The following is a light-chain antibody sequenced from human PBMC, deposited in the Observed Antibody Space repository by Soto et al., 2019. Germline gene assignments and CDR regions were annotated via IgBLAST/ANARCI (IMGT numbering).Light chain of an antibody. V-gene: IGKV3-11*01. Sequence: EIVLTQSPGTLSLSPGERATLSCRASQSVSSSYLAWYQQKPGQAPRLLIYDASNRATGIPARFSGSGSGTDFTLTISSLEPEDFAVYYCHHRGNGITFGQGTRLEIK. CDR3: HHRGNGIT. CDR1: QSVSSSY. CDR2: DAS. J-gene: IGKJ5*01.